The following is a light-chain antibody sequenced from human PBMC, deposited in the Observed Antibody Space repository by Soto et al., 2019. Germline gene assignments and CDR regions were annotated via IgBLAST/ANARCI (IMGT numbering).Light chain of an antibody. CDR3: SSYTSSRNVV. Sequence: QSALTQPRSVSGSPGQSVTISCTGTSSDVGGFNSVSWYQQHPGKAPKLMIYQVSNRPPGVSYRFSGSKSGNTAALTISGLQAEDEADYYCSSYTSSRNVVFGGGTKLTVL. V-gene: IGLV2-14*01. CDR1: SSDVGGFNS. J-gene: IGLJ2*01. CDR2: QVS.